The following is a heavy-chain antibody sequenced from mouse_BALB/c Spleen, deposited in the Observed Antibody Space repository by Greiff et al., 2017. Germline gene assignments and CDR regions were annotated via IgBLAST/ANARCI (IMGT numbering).Heavy chain of an antibody. Sequence: EVQVVESGGGLVQPKGSLKLSCAASGFTFNTYAMHWVCQAPGKGLEWVARIRSKSNNYATYYADSVKDRFTISRDDSQSMLYLQMNNLKTEDTAMYYWVRGGGGGSMDYWGQGTSVTVSS. CDR1: GFTFNTYA. V-gene: IGHV10-3*03. D-gene: IGHD3-2*02. CDR2: IRSKSNNYAT. J-gene: IGHJ4*01. CDR3: VRGGGGGSMDY.